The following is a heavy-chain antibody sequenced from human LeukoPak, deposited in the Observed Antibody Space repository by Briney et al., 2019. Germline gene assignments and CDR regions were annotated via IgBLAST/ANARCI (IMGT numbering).Heavy chain of an antibody. CDR2: IKQDGSEK. V-gene: IGHV3-7*01. D-gene: IGHD3-22*01. CDR3: ARCSDSSAYWASHFDY. CDR1: GFTFSNYW. J-gene: IGHJ4*02. Sequence: GGSLRLSCEGSGFTFSNYWMGWVRQAPGKGLEWVANIKQDGSEKYYVDSVKGRFTISRDNAKNSLYLQMNSLRAEDTAVYYCARCSDSSAYWASHFDYWGQGTLVTVSS.